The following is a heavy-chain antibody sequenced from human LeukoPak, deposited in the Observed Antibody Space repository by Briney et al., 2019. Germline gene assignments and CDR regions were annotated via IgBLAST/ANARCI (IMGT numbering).Heavy chain of an antibody. V-gene: IGHV4-34*01. CDR3: ARLPYYYYGSGSYAGTIDY. D-gene: IGHD3-10*01. Sequence: SGTLSLTCAVYGGSFSGYYWSWIRQPPGKGLEWIGEINHSGSTNYNPSLKSRVTISVDTSKNQFSLKLSSVTAADTAVYYCARLPYYYYGSGSYAGTIDYWGQGTLVTVSS. J-gene: IGHJ4*02. CDR1: GGSFSGYY. CDR2: INHSGST.